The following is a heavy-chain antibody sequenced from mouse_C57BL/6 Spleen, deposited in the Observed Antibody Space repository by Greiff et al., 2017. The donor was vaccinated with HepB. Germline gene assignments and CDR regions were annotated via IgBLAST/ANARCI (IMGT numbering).Heavy chain of an antibody. CDR3: ANGYYGSRDYAMDY. CDR1: GYAFSSSW. J-gene: IGHJ4*01. D-gene: IGHD1-1*01. V-gene: IGHV1-82*01. Sequence: VQLQQSGPELVKPGASVKISCKASGYAFSSSWMNWVKQRPGKGLEWIGRIYPGDGDTNYNGKFKGKATLTADKSSSTAYMQLSSLTSEDSAVYFCANGYYGSRDYAMDYWGQGTSVTVSS. CDR2: IYPGDGDT.